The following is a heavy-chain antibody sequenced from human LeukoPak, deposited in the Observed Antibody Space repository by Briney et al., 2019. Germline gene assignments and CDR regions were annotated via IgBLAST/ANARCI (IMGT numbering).Heavy chain of an antibody. CDR1: GGSITSYY. J-gene: IGHJ4*02. D-gene: IGHD6-25*01. CDR2: IYSSGST. Sequence: SETLSLTGTVSGGSITSYYWSWIRQPAGKGLEWIGRIYSSGSTNYNPSLKSRVTMSVDTSKNHFSLKLTSVTAADPAVYYCARTTAAGGWDYWGQGSLVTVSS. CDR3: ARTTAAGGWDY. V-gene: IGHV4-4*07.